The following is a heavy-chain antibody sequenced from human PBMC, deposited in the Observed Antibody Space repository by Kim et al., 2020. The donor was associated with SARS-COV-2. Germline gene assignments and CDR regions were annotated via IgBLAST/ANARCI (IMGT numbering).Heavy chain of an antibody. D-gene: IGHD3-3*01. J-gene: IGHJ4*02. V-gene: IGHV4-34*01. CDR1: GGSFSGYY. CDR3: ARGLSYDFWSGYQHPGYFDY. CDR2: INHSGST. Sequence: SETLSLTCAVYGGSFSGYYWSWIRQPPGKGLEWIGEINHSGSTNYNPSLKSRVTISVDTSKNQFSLKLSSVTAADTAVYYCARGLSYDFWSGYQHPGYFDYWGQGTLVTVSS.